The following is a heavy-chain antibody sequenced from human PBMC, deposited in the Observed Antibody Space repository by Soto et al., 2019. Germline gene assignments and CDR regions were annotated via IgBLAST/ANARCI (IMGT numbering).Heavy chain of an antibody. CDR2: TYYRSKWNN. CDR3: QAITSFRGMDV. CDR1: GYGVSSNSAA. Sequence: SQTRSLTCAISGYGVSSNSAAWNGIRQSPSRGLEWLGRTYYRSKWNNDYALSVKSRITINPDTPKNQFSLHLYSVTPEDTAVYYCQAITSFRGMDVWGQGNRVTASS. D-gene: IGHD3-10*01. V-gene: IGHV6-1*01. J-gene: IGHJ6*02.